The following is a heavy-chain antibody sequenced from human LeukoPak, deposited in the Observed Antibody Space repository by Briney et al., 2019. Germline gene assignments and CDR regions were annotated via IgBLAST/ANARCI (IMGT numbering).Heavy chain of an antibody. CDR3: ARGRSSGYYYDY. J-gene: IGHJ4*02. D-gene: IGHD3-22*01. Sequence: PGRSLRLSCAASGFTFSSYGTHWVRQAPGKGLEWVAVIWYDGSNKYYADSVKGRFTISRDNSKNTLYLQMNSLRAEDTAVYYCARGRSSGYYYDYWGQGTLVTVSS. CDR1: GFTFSSYG. V-gene: IGHV3-33*01. CDR2: IWYDGSNK.